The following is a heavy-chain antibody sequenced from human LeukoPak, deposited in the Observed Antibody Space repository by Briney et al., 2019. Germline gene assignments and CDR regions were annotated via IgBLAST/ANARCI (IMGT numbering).Heavy chain of an antibody. CDR3: ACRIAAAGSDAFDI. J-gene: IGHJ3*02. V-gene: IGHV3-53*01. D-gene: IGHD6-13*01. CDR1: GFTFSSYS. Sequence: PGGSLRLSCAASGFTFSSYSMNWVRQAPGKGLEWVSVIYSGGGTSYADSVKGRFTISRDNSKNTLYLQMNSLRADDTAVYYCACRIAAAGSDAFDIWGQGTMVTVSS. CDR2: IYSGGGT.